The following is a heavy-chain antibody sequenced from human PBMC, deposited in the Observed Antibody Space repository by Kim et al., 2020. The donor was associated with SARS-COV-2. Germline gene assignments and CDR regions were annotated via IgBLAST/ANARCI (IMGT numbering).Heavy chain of an antibody. J-gene: IGHJ6*03. CDR3: ARDGGHWEYTIHYYYYMDV. Sequence: ASVKVSCKASGYTFTSYAMNWVRQAPGQGLEWMGWINTNTGNPTYAQGFTGRFVFSLDTSVSTAYLQISSLKAEDTAVYYCARDGGHWEYTIHYYYYMDVWGKGTTVTVSS. V-gene: IGHV7-4-1*02. CDR2: INTNTGNP. D-gene: IGHD6-6*01. CDR1: GYTFTSYA.